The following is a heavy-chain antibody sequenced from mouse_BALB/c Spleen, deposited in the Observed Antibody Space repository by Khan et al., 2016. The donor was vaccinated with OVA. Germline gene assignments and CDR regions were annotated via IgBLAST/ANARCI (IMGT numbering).Heavy chain of an antibody. D-gene: IGHD1-2*01. CDR1: GYSITSGYG. J-gene: IGHJ2*01. Sequence: EVQLQESGPGLVKPSQALSLTCTVTGYSITSGYGWNWIRQFPGNKLEWMGHISYSGSTNYNPSFKSRISITRDTSKNQFFLQLNSVPTEDTATXYCAGTARIKYWGQGTTLTVSS. V-gene: IGHV3-2*02. CDR2: ISYSGST. CDR3: AGTARIKY.